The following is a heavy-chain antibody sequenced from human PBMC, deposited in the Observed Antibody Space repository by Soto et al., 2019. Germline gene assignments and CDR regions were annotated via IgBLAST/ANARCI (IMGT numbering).Heavy chain of an antibody. J-gene: IGHJ6*02. CDR2: INHSGST. D-gene: IGHD3-10*01. V-gene: IGHV4-34*01. CDR3: ARGGSGRGYYYYYYGMDV. Sequence: SETLSLTCAVYGGSFSCYYWSWIRQPPGKGLEWIGEINHSGSTNYNPSLKSRVTISVDTSKNQFSLKLSSVTAADTAVYYCARGGSGRGYYYYYYGMDVWGQGTTVTVSS. CDR1: GGSFSCYY.